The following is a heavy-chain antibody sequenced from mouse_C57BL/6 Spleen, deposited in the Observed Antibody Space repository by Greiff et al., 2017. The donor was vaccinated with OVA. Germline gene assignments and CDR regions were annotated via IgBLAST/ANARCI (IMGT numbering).Heavy chain of an antibody. CDR2: ISSGGSYT. CDR1: GFTFSSYG. CDR3: ARDYDYDERAFAY. Sequence: EVMLVESGGDLVKPGGSLKLSCAASGFTFSSYGMSWVRQTPDKRLEWVATISSGGSYTYYPDSVKGRFTISRDNAKNTLYLQMSSLKSEDTAMYYCARDYDYDERAFAYWGQGTLVTVSA. J-gene: IGHJ3*01. D-gene: IGHD2-4*01. V-gene: IGHV5-6*01.